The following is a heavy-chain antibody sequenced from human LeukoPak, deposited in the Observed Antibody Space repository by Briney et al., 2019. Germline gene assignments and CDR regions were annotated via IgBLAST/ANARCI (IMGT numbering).Heavy chain of an antibody. Sequence: SGTLSLTCPVSSGTISSYYWSWIGQPPGKGLEGTGNIYYSGSTNYSPSLKSRVTISVDTCKNQFSLKLTSVTAADTPVYFCARAVSYYGLFYFDYWGQGTLVTVSS. D-gene: IGHD2/OR15-2a*01. V-gene: IGHV4-59*01. CDR2: IYYSGST. CDR1: SGTISSYY. CDR3: ARAVSYYGLFYFDY. J-gene: IGHJ4*02.